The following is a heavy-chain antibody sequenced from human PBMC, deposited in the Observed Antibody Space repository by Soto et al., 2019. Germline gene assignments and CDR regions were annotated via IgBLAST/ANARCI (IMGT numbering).Heavy chain of an antibody. V-gene: IGHV3-7*04. CDR1: GFTFSSYW. CDR2: IKQDGSEK. CDR3: ARDWDYLRAYYFDY. J-gene: IGHJ4*02. Sequence: EVQLVESGGGLVQPGGSLRLSCAASGFTFSSYWMSWVRQAPGKGLEWVANIKQDGSEKYYVDSVKGRFTISRDNAKNSLDLQMNSLRAEDTAVYYCARDWDYLRAYYFDYWGQGTLVTVSS. D-gene: IGHD3-16*01.